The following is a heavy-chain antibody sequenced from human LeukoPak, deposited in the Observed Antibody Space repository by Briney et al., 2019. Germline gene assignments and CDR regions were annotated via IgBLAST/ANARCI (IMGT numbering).Heavy chain of an antibody. D-gene: IGHD3-9*01. J-gene: IGHJ4*02. Sequence: PSETLSLTCTVSGGSISSYYWSWIRQPAGKGLEWIGRIYTSGSTNYNPSLKSRVTMSVDTSKNQFSLKLSSVTAADTAVYYCARGKLYFAPPMGFDYWGQGTLVTVSS. V-gene: IGHV4-4*07. CDR3: ARGKLYFAPPMGFDY. CDR1: GGSISSYY. CDR2: IYTSGST.